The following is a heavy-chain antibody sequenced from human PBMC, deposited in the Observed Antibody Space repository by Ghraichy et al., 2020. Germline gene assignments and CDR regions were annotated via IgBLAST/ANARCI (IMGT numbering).Heavy chain of an antibody. Sequence: LSLTCAASGFTFSSYWMSWVRQAPGKGLEWVANIKQDGSEKYYVDSVKGRFTISRDNAKNSLYLQMNSLRAEDTAVYYCARDTNYYEDAFDIWGQGTMVTVSS. CDR3: ARDTNYYEDAFDI. J-gene: IGHJ3*02. CDR1: GFTFSSYW. V-gene: IGHV3-7*01. CDR2: IKQDGSEK. D-gene: IGHD3-22*01.